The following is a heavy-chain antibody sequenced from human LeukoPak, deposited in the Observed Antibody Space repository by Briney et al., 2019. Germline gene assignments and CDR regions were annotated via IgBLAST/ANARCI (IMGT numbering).Heavy chain of an antibody. Sequence: SETLSLTCTVSGGSISSSSYYWGWIRQPPGKGLEWIGSIYYSGSTYYNPSLKSRVTISVDTSKNQFSLKLSSVTAADTAVYYCARGYYDFWSGFDPWGQGTLVTVSS. CDR2: IYYSGST. D-gene: IGHD3-3*01. CDR3: ARGYYDFWSGFDP. CDR1: GGSISSSSYY. J-gene: IGHJ5*02. V-gene: IGHV4-39*07.